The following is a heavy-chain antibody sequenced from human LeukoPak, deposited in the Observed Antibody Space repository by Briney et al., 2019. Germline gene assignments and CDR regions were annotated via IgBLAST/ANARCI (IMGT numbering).Heavy chain of an antibody. Sequence: GGSLRLSCAASGFIFSSYEMNWVRQAPGKGLEWVSYISSSGSTIYYADSVKGRFTISRDNAKNSLYLQMNSLRAEDTAVYYCASRRAVTFDYWGQGTLVTVSS. D-gene: IGHD6-19*01. J-gene: IGHJ4*02. CDR1: GFIFSSYE. V-gene: IGHV3-48*03. CDR2: ISSSGSTI. CDR3: ASRRAVTFDY.